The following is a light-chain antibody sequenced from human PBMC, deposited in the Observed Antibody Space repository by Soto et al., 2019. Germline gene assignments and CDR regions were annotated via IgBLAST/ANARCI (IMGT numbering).Light chain of an antibody. CDR3: QQYYSIWT. Sequence: DIVMTQSPDSLAVSLGERATINCKSSQSVLYSSNNKNYLAWYQQKPGQPPKLLIYWASTRESGVPDRFSGSWSGTDFTLTISSLQAEDVAVYYCQQYYSIWTFGQGTKVEIK. J-gene: IGKJ1*01. CDR2: WAS. CDR1: QSVLYSSNNKNY. V-gene: IGKV4-1*01.